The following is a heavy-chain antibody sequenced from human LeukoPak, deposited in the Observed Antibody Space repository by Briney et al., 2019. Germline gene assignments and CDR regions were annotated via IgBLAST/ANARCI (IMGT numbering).Heavy chain of an antibody. CDR1: SGSISGYY. CDR3: ARKTGDLYYFDY. D-gene: IGHD7-27*01. J-gene: IGHJ4*02. CDR2: IHSSGST. Sequence: SETLSLTCTVSSGSISGYYWSWIRQPAGKGLEWIGHIHSSGSTNYNPSLRSRVTMSVDKSKNQFSLKLSSVTAADTAVYYCARKTGDLYYFDYWGQGTLVTVSS. V-gene: IGHV4-4*07.